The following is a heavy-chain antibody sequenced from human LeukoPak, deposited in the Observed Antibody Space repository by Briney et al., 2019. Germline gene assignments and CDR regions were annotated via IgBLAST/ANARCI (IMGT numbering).Heavy chain of an antibody. J-gene: IGHJ4*02. CDR2: ISSSSSYI. CDR1: GFTFSSYS. V-gene: IGHV3-21*01. D-gene: IGHD2-2*02. CDR3: ARAGYCSSTSCYISY. Sequence: GGSLRLSCAASGFTFSSYSMNWVRQAPGKGLEWVSSISSSSSYIYYADSVKGRFTISRDNAKNSLYLRMNSLRAEDTAVYYCARAGYCSSTSCYISYWGQGTLVTVSS.